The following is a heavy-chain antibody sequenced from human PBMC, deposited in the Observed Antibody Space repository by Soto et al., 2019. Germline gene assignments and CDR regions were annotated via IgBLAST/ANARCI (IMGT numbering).Heavy chain of an antibody. CDR3: ARDRYSYDSRAYQGVDWYFDL. Sequence: PGGSLRLSCAASGFIFSIYGMHWVRQAPGKGLEWVAVIWYDGSHESYADSVKGRFTISRDNSKNTLFLQMNSLRAEDTAVYYCARDRYSYDSRAYQGVDWYFDLWGRGTLVTVSS. CDR1: GFIFSIYG. V-gene: IGHV3-33*01. CDR2: IWYDGSHE. D-gene: IGHD3-22*01. J-gene: IGHJ2*01.